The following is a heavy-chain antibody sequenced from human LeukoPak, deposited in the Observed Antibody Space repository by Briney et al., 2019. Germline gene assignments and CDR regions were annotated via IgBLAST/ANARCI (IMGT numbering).Heavy chain of an antibody. CDR1: GGSFSGYY. V-gene: IGHV4-34*01. Sequence: SETLSLTCAVYGGSFSGYYWSWIRQPPGKGLEWIGEINHSGSTNYNPSLNSRVTISLDTSKNQFSLKLSSVTAADTAMYYCARTLTSGTGYFDYWGQGTLVTVSS. CDR3: ARTLTSGTGYFDY. CDR2: INHSGST. J-gene: IGHJ4*02. D-gene: IGHD1-1*01.